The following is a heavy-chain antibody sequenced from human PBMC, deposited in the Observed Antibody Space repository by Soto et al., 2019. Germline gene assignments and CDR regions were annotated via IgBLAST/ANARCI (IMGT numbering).Heavy chain of an antibody. CDR2: ISWNSGSI. CDR1: GFTFDDYA. J-gene: IGHJ4*02. D-gene: IGHD2-2*01. Sequence: EVQLVESGGGLVQPGRSLRLSCAASGFTFDDYAMQWVRQAPGKGLEWVSGISWNSGSIGYADSVKGRFTISRDNAKNSLYLQMNSLRAEDTALYYCAKGGQLLTEGDGYWGQGTLVTVFS. V-gene: IGHV3-9*01. CDR3: AKGGQLLTEGDGY.